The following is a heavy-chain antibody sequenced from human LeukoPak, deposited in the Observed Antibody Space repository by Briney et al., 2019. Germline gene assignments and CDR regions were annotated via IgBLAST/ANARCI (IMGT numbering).Heavy chain of an antibody. CDR3: ATYSSLNRREFQY. J-gene: IGHJ1*01. Sequence: PGGSLRLSCEGSGFTFSNYWMGWVRQAPWKGLQWVANIKTDGSEKYYVDSVKGRLTISRDNAKNSLYLQMNSLRAEDTAVYYCATYSSLNRREFQYWGQGTLLTVSS. CDR1: GFTFSNYW. V-gene: IGHV3-7*01. D-gene: IGHD3-22*01. CDR2: IKTDGSEK.